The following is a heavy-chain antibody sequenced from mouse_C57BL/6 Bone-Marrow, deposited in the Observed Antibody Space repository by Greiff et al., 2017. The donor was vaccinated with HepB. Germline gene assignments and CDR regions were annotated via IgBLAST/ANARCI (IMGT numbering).Heavy chain of an antibody. D-gene: IGHD2-10*01. J-gene: IGHJ3*01. Sequence: QVQLQQSGAELAKPGASVKLSCKASGYTFTSYWMHGVKQRPGQGLEWIGYINPSSGYTKYNQKFKDKARLTADKSSSTAYTQLISLTYEDSAVYYCSRSYYGPWFAYWGQGTLVTVSA. CDR2: INPSSGYT. V-gene: IGHV1-7*01. CDR1: GYTFTSYW. CDR3: SRSYYGPWFAY.